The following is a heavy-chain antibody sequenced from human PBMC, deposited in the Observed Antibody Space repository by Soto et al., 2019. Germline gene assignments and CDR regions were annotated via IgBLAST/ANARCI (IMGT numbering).Heavy chain of an antibody. CDR1: GFTFSSYG. CDR2: ISYDGSNK. CDR3: AKDYDAYCSSTSCYTLTHFDY. J-gene: IGHJ4*02. V-gene: IGHV3-30*18. D-gene: IGHD2-2*02. Sequence: GGSLRLSCAASGFTFSSYGMHWVRQAPGKGLEWVAVISYDGSNKYYADSVKGRFTISRDNSKNTLYLQMNSLRAEDTAVYYCAKDYDAYCSSTSCYTLTHFDYWGQGTLVTV.